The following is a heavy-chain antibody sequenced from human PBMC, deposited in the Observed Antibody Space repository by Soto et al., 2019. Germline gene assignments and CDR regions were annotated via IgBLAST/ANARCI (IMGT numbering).Heavy chain of an antibody. CDR2: INYSGSNI. CDR1: GFTFSNSE. Sequence: GGSLRLSCAASGFTFSNSEMFWVRQAPGKGLEWVSKINYSGSNIYYSKSVKGRFTISRDNAKNSLSLQMNSLTDEDTAIYYCASEALCGADCYFFEYWGPGTLVTVS. V-gene: IGHV3-48*03. CDR3: ASEALCGADCYFFEY. D-gene: IGHD2-21*02. J-gene: IGHJ4*02.